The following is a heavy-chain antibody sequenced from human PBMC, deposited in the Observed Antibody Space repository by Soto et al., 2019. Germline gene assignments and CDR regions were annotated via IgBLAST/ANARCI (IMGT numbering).Heavy chain of an antibody. CDR3: AQIATTLEGVSDY. CDR1: GGSFSGYY. J-gene: IGHJ4*02. CDR2: INHSGST. V-gene: IGHV4-34*01. D-gene: IGHD4-17*01. Sequence: QVQLQQWGAGLLKPSETLSLTCDVYGGSFSGYYWSWIRQPPGKGLEWIGEINHSGSTNYHSSLKSRVIISEDTSKNQFSLKLRSVTAADTAVYYCAQIATTLEGVSDYWGQGSLVTVSS.